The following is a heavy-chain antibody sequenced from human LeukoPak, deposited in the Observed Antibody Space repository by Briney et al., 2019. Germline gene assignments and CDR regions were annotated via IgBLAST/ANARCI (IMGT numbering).Heavy chain of an antibody. V-gene: IGHV3-66*01. CDR1: GFNVRTNF. Sequence: GGSLRLSCVTSGFNVRTNFMSWVRQAPGKGLEWVSVIHSGGDTYYADSVKGRFTISRDNSENTVYLQMSSLRAEDTAVYYCARRDYGKGVYDHWGQGTLVTVSS. D-gene: IGHD4/OR15-4a*01. CDR3: ARRDYGKGVYDH. CDR2: IHSGGDT. J-gene: IGHJ4*02.